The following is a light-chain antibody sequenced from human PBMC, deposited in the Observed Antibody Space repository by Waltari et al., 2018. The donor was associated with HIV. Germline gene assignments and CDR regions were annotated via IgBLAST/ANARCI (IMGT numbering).Light chain of an antibody. J-gene: IGLJ1*01. V-gene: IGLV1-44*01. CDR2: ATD. Sequence: QFVLTQQPSASGTPVLRVSISCSGGSSNIGATIVNWYILLPGRAPRLLIYATDRRPDGLSARFSGSTAGTSACLASSGLQSEDEGDYYSATWDNGLNGRHVFGTGTYVTV. CDR1: SSNIGATI. CDR3: ATWDNGLNGRHV.